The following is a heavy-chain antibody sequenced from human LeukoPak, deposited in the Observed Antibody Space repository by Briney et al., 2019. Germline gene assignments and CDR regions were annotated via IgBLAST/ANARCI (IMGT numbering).Heavy chain of an antibody. Sequence: PSETLSLTCAVSGYSISSGYYWSWIRQPAGKGLEWIGRIYTSGSTNYNPSLKSRVTISVDTSKNQFSLKLSSVTTADTAVYYCARSRLGMGLDYWGQGTLVTVSS. D-gene: IGHD7-27*01. CDR2: IYTSGST. V-gene: IGHV4-61*02. CDR3: ARSRLGMGLDY. J-gene: IGHJ4*02. CDR1: GYSISSGYY.